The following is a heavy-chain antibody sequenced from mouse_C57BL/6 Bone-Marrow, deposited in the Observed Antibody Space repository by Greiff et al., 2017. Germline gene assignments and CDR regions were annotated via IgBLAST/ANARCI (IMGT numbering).Heavy chain of an antibody. D-gene: IGHD1-1*01. V-gene: IGHV1-50*01. CDR3: ARDLLAVVPYYYAMDY. CDR2: IDPSDSYT. CDR1: GYTFTSYW. J-gene: IGHJ4*01. Sequence: QVQLQQPGAELVKPGASVKLSCKASGYTFTSYWMQWVKQRPGPGLEWIGEIDPSDSYTNYNQKFKGKATLTVDTTSSPAYMQLSSLTSEDSAVYYCARDLLAVVPYYYAMDYWGQGTSVTVSS.